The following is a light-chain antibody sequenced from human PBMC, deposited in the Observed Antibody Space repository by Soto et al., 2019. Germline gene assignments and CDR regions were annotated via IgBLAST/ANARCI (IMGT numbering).Light chain of an antibody. CDR1: QSISSW. CDR2: DAS. J-gene: IGKJ1*01. CDR3: QQYNSYPPWT. Sequence: DIHMTMSPSTLSASVGDRVTITCRASQSISSWLAWYQQKPGKAPKLLIYDASSLESGVPSRFSGSGSGTEFTLTISSLQPDDFATYYCQQYNSYPPWTFGQGTKVDI. V-gene: IGKV1-5*01.